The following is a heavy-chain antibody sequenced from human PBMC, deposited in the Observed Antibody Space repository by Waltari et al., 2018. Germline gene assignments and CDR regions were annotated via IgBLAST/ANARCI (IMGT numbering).Heavy chain of an antibody. J-gene: IGHJ6*02. Sequence: EEQLVESGGGLVQPGDSLRLSCAASGFTFSSFWMNCVRQAPGKGPLGVSLIISDGSDSQYAHSVKGRFPSYRDNARNTLYLQMIRLRGEDTAVYVCARVSRRTYRSPVPGRHYYYGMDVWGQGTTVTVSS. V-gene: IGHV3-74*03. CDR3: ARVSRRTYRSPVPGRHYYYGMDV. D-gene: IGHD1-1*01. CDR2: IISDGSDS. CDR1: GFTFSSFW.